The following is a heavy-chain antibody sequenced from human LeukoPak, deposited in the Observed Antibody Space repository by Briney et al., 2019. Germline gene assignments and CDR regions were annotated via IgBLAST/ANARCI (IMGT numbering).Heavy chain of an antibody. CDR2: INPNSGGT. CDR1: GYTFTDYY. J-gene: IGHJ4*02. CDR3: ARDLPWLVRYFDY. Sequence: ASVKVSCKASGYTFTDYYMHWVRQAPGQGLEWMGWINPNSGGTNYAQKFQGRVTMTRDTSISTAYMELSRLRPDDTAVYYCARDLPWLVRYFDYWGQGTLVTVSS. D-gene: IGHD6-19*01. V-gene: IGHV1-2*02.